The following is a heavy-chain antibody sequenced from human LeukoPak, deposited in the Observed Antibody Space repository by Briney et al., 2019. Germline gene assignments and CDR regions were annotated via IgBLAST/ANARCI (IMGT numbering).Heavy chain of an antibody. V-gene: IGHV4-61*05. CDR1: GSSISSSSYY. Sequence: PPETLSLTCTVSGSSISSSSYYWSWIRQPPGKGLEWIGYIYYSGSTNYNPSLKSRVTISVDTSKNQFSLKLSSVTAADTAVYYCARHAPYGSGYEGDYWGQGTLVTVSS. CDR2: IYYSGST. D-gene: IGHD3-10*01. J-gene: IGHJ4*02. CDR3: ARHAPYGSGYEGDY.